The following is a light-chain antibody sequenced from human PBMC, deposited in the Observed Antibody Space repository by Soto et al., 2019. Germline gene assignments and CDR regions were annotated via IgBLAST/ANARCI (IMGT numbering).Light chain of an antibody. J-gene: IGLJ1*01. CDR2: DVT. Sequence: QSVLTQPASVSGSPGQSITISCTGSYSDVGTFYFVSWYQQYPGKGPKLIIYDVTERPSGVPDRFSGSKSGNTASLTISGLQAEDEADYYCCSYAGSYTYIFGSGTKVTVL. CDR1: YSDVGTFYF. V-gene: IGLV2-11*01. CDR3: CSYAGSYTYI.